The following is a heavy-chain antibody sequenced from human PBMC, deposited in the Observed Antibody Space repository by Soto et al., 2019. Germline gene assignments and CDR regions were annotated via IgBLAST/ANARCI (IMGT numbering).Heavy chain of an antibody. CDR3: VRDWDV. CDR1: RLTFSGYW. V-gene: IGHV3-7*01. CDR2: IKHHGSEE. Sequence: EEPLVESGGGLVQPGGSLRLSCGASRLTFSGYWMSWVRQAPGKGLEWVANIKHHGSEEHYVDSVKGRFTISRDDAKNSLYLQMNSLRADDTVVYHCVRDWDVWGKGTTVTVSS. J-gene: IGHJ6*03.